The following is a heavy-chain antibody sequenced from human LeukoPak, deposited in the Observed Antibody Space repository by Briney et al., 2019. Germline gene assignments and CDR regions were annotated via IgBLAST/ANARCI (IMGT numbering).Heavy chain of an antibody. J-gene: IGHJ4*02. CDR3: AKKGQWLDIYYFDY. CDR1: GFTFRSYA. D-gene: IGHD6-19*01. CDR2: ISGSGGST. V-gene: IGHV3-23*01. Sequence: GGSLRLSCAASGFTFRSYAMGWVRQAPGKGLEWVSAISGSGGSTYYADSVKGRFTISRDNSKNTLYLQMNSLRAEDTAVYYCAKKGQWLDIYYFDYWGQGTLVTVSS.